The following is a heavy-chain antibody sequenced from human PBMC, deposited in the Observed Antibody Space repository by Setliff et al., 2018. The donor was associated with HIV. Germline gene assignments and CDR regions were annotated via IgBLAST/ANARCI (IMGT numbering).Heavy chain of an antibody. D-gene: IGHD2-15*01. Sequence: GGSLRLSCAASGFTFSSYWIHWVRQAPGKGLVWVSRISADGSDTSYADSVKGRFTISRDNSMNTAYLQMNSLRGEDTALYYCSLGYFSGGSCYSDPEVAFDIWGQGTMVTVSS. CDR1: GFTFSSYW. V-gene: IGHV3-74*01. CDR3: SLGYFSGGSCYSDPEVAFDI. CDR2: ISADGSDT. J-gene: IGHJ3*02.